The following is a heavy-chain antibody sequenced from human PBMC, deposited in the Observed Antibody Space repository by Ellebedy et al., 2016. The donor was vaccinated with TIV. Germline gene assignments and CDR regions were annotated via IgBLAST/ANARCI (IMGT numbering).Heavy chain of an antibody. V-gene: IGHV4-34*01. J-gene: IGHJ5*02. CDR3: ASWGYYDFWSGYINWFNP. CDR1: GGSFSGYY. D-gene: IGHD3-3*01. Sequence: SETLSLTXAVYGGSFSGYYWSWIRQPPGKGLEWIGEINHSGSTNYNPSLKSRVTISVDTSKNQFSLKLSSVTAADTAVYYCASWGYYDFWSGYINWFNPWGQGTLVTVSS. CDR2: INHSGST.